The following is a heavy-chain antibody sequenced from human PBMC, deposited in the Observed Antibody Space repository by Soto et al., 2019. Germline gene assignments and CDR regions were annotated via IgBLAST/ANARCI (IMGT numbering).Heavy chain of an antibody. Sequence: QVQLMQSGAEVKKPGSSVKVSCKASGDTFSSYAISWVRQAPGQGLEWMGGIIPIFGTANYAQKFQGRVTITADESTSTAYMELSSLRSEDTAVHYCARDGSGYRSRAAPMDVWGQGNTVTVSS. CDR1: GDTFSSYA. CDR2: IIPIFGTA. CDR3: ARDGSGYRSRAAPMDV. D-gene: IGHD3-22*01. J-gene: IGHJ6*02. V-gene: IGHV1-69*01.